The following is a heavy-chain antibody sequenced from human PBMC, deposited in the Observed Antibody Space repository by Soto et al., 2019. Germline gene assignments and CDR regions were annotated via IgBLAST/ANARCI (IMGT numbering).Heavy chain of an antibody. J-gene: IGHJ6*02. CDR1: GFSVTTNY. CDR3: AKKPPRSIQGWAFGMDV. Sequence: EVQLVETGGGLIQPGGSLRLSCLASGFSVTTNYIIWVRQPPGKGLEWVATTFTGGSTHYADSVKGRFSISRDNSKNTVYVQMNNLRVEDTAVYYCAKKPPRSIQGWAFGMDVWGQGTTVSVSS. V-gene: IGHV3-53*02. D-gene: IGHD1-26*01. CDR2: TFTGGST.